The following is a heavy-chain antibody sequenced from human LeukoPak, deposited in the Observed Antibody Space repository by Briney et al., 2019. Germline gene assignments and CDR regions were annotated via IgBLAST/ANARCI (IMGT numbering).Heavy chain of an antibody. D-gene: IGHD6-13*01. J-gene: IGHJ6*02. CDR2: ISCDSCNK. CDR1: VFTFSSWT. V-gene: IGHV3-30*09. CDR3: ARSKGGYSSFGPYYYYGMDV. Sequence: GPSLRLCCAAGVFTFSSWTIYLVRLAASKWLPLVAVISCDSCNKYYADSVKGRFAISRDNSKNTLYLQMNSLRAEDTAVYYCARSKGGYSSFGPYYYYGMDVWGQGTTVTVSS.